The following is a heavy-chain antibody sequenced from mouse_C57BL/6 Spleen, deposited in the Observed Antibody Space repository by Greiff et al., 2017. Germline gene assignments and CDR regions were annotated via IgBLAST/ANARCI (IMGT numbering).Heavy chain of an antibody. V-gene: IGHV3-6*01. J-gene: IGHJ4*01. CDR1: GYSITSGYY. Sequence: EVQLQQSGPGLVKPSQSLSLTCSVTGYSITSGYYWNWIRQFPGNKLEWMGYISYDGSNNYNPSLKNRISITRDTSKKQFFLKLNSVTTADTATYYCAKFYSNYAMDYWGQGTSVTVSS. CDR3: AKFYSNYAMDY. D-gene: IGHD2-5*01. CDR2: ISYDGSN.